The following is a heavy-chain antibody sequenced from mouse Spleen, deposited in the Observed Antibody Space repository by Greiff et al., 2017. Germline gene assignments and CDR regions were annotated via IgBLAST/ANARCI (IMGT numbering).Heavy chain of an antibody. V-gene: IGHV1-53*01. Sequence: QVQLQQPGTELVKPGASVKLSCKASGYTFTSYWMHWVKQRPGQGHEWIGNINPSNGGTNYNEKFKNKATLTVDKSSSTAYMQLSSLTSEDSAVYYCARGWDYFDYWGQGTTLTVSS. CDR3: ARGWDYFDY. CDR1: GYTFTSYW. CDR2: INPSNGGT. J-gene: IGHJ2*01. D-gene: IGHD3-3*01.